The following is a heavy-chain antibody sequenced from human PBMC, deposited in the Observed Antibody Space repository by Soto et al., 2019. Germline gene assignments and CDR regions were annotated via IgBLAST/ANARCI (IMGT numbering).Heavy chain of an antibody. V-gene: IGHV1-69*12. J-gene: IGHJ4*02. D-gene: IGHD3-22*01. CDR2: IISLFGTP. Sequence: QVQLVQSGDEVKKPGSSVKVSCKACGDTFTNHVFNWVRQAPGQGLEWMGGIISLFGTPNYSRRFQGRVTITADESTATSYMELSSLRSDDTAVYYCARDLGSGYERGDYWGQGTLVTVSS. CDR3: ARDLGSGYERGDY. CDR1: GDTFTNHV.